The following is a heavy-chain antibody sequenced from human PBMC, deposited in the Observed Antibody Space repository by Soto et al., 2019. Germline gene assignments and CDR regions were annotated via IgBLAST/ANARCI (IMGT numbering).Heavy chain of an antibody. J-gene: IGHJ2*01. CDR1: GGSISSGDYY. V-gene: IGHV4-30-4*01. CDR2: IYYSGST. D-gene: IGHD3-3*01. Sequence: ASETLSLTCTVSGGSISSGDYYWSWIRQPPGKGLEWIGYIYYSGSTYYNPSLKSRVTISVDTSKNQFSLKLSSVTAADTAVYYCARDSRRILRFLEWSDNDWCFDLRGRGTLVPVSS. CDR3: ARDSRRILRFLEWSDNDWCFDL.